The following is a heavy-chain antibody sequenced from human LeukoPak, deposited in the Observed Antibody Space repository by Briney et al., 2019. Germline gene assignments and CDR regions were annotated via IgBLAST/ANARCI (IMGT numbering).Heavy chain of an antibody. J-gene: IGHJ4*02. CDR3: ARGVYDYVWGSYRQLDC. D-gene: IGHD3-16*02. V-gene: IGHV3-30-3*01. CDR2: IPYDGSNK. CDR1: GLTYSSYA. Sequence: PGRSLRLSRAASGLTYSSYAMHWARQAPGKALEWVADIPYDGSNKYYADSVKGRFTISRDNSKNTLCLQMDSLRAEDTAVYYCARGVYDYVWGSYRQLDCWGQGTLVTVSS.